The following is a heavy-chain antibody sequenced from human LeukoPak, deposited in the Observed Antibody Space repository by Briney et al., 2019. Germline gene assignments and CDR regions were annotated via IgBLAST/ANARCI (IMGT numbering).Heavy chain of an antibody. J-gene: IGHJ6*03. D-gene: IGHD6-13*01. CDR3: AKVGGIAAAGGYYYYMDV. CDR1: GGSFSGYY. CDR2: INHSGST. V-gene: IGHV4-34*01. Sequence: PSETLSLTCAVYGGSFSGYYWSWIRQPPGKGLEWIGEINHSGSTNYNPSLKSRVTISVDTSKNQFSLKLSSVTAADTAVYYCAKVGGIAAAGGYYYYMDVWGKGTTVTISS.